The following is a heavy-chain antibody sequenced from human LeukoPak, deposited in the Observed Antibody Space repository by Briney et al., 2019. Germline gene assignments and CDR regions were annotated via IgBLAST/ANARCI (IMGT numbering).Heavy chain of an antibody. J-gene: IGHJ4*02. V-gene: IGHV3-33*01. CDR3: AGTSPSMVANFDY. D-gene: IGHD5-12*01. CDR2: IWYDGSNK. Sequence: PGRSLRLSCAASGFTFSSYGMHWVRQAPGKGLEGVAVIWYDGSNKYYADSVKGRFTISRDNSKNTLYLQMNSLRAEDTAVYYCAGTSPSMVANFDYWGQGTLVTVSS. CDR1: GFTFSSYG.